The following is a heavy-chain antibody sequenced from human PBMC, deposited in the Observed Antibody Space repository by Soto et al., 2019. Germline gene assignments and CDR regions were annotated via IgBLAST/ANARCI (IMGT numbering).Heavy chain of an antibody. J-gene: IGHJ4*02. CDR2: IYSSGST. Sequence: SETLSLTCTVSGGSITNYYWSWIRQPPGKGLEWIGYIYSSGSTNYNPSLKSRVTISADTSKNQFSLKLSSVTAADTAVYYCARDLAAAGPFDYWGQGTLVTVSS. CDR1: GGSITNYY. CDR3: ARDLAAAGPFDY. D-gene: IGHD6-13*01. V-gene: IGHV4-59*01.